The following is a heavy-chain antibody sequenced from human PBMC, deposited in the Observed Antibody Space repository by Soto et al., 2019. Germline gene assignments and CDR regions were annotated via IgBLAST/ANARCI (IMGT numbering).Heavy chain of an antibody. Sequence: SVKVSCKASGGTFSSYAISWVRQAPGQGLEWMGGIIPIFGTANYAQKFQGGVTITADKSTSTAYMELSSLRSEDTAVYYCARARGVEMATATALDYWGQGTLVTVSS. CDR3: ARARGVEMATATALDY. V-gene: IGHV1-69*06. J-gene: IGHJ4*02. CDR1: GGTFSSYA. CDR2: IIPIFGTA. D-gene: IGHD5-18*01.